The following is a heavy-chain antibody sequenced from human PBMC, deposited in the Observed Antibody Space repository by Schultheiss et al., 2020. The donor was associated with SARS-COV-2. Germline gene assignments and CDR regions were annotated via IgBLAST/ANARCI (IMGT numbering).Heavy chain of an antibody. CDR2: IYYSGST. CDR3: ARAIYDSGGDYYYFDY. D-gene: IGHD3-22*01. CDR1: GGSISSYY. V-gene: IGHV4-59*12. J-gene: IGHJ4*02. Sequence: SETLSLTCTVSGGSISSYYWSWIRQPPGKGLEWIGYIYYSGSTNYNPSLKSRVTISVDTSKNQFSLRLSSVTAADTAAYYCARAIYDSGGDYYYFDYWGQGTLVTVSS.